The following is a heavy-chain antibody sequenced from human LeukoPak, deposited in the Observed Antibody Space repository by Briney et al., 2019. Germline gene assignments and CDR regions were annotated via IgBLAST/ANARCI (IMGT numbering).Heavy chain of an antibody. CDR2: INWNGGST. J-gene: IGHJ6*03. D-gene: IGHD6-13*01. CDR1: GFTFDDYG. CDR3: AREAYSSSWGTYYYYYMDV. V-gene: IGHV3-20*04. Sequence: PGGSLRLSCAASGFTFDDYGMSWARQAPGKGLEWVSGINWNGGSTGYADSVKGRLTISRDNAKNSLYLQMNTLRAEDTALYYCAREAYSSSWGTYYYYYMDVWGKGTTVTVSS.